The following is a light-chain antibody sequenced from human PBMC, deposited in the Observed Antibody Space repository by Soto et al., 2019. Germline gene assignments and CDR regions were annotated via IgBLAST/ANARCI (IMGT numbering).Light chain of an antibody. CDR2: GAS. CDR1: QSISSY. V-gene: IGKV3-11*01. Sequence: ELVLTQSPATLSLSPGDRATLSCRASQSISSYLAWYQQKPGQAPRRLIYGASNRATGIPARFSGSGSGTDFTLIISSLEPEDFALYYCQQRRNWLTFGGGTKVEIK. J-gene: IGKJ4*01. CDR3: QQRRNWLT.